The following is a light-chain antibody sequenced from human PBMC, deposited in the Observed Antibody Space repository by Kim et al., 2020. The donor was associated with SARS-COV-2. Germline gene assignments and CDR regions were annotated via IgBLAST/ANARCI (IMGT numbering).Light chain of an antibody. CDR2: GNT. CDR1: SSKNRAKSD. CDR3: QSYDISLSGSI. Sequence: SGSSSKNRAKSDVHGCQQVPGRDPKLLLTGNTYRPSGVPDRFSGFRSGTSASLAITGLQAEDEADYYCQSYDISLSGSIFGGGTKLTVL. V-gene: IGLV1-40*01. J-gene: IGLJ2*01.